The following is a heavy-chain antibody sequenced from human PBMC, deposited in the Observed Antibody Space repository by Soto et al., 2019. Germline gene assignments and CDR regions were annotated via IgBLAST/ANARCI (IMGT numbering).Heavy chain of an antibody. J-gene: IGHJ6*03. CDR3: AGTISLQGCYMDV. Sequence: SQTLSLTCVISGDSVSSNRAAWNWIRQSPSRGLEWLGRTYYRSRWYNDYAVSVRSRITVNADTSKNQFSLHLNSVTPADTVLYYGAGTISLQGCYMDVWDKGTTVPVSS. CDR1: GDSVSSNRAA. V-gene: IGHV6-1*01. CDR2: TYYRSRWYN. D-gene: IGHD1-7*01.